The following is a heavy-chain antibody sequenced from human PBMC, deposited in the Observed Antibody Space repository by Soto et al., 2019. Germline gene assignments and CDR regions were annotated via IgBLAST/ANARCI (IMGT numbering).Heavy chain of an antibody. CDR1: GFTFSSYS. CDR2: ISSSSSYI. J-gene: IGHJ4*02. V-gene: IGHV3-21*01. CDR3: ARRIAAPDGPYYFDY. Sequence: EVQLVESGGGLVKPGGSLRLSCAASGFTFSSYSMNWVRQAPGKGLEWVSSISSSSSYIYYADSVKGRFTISRDNAKNSLYLQMNSLRAEDTAVYYCARRIAAPDGPYYFDYWGQGTLVTVSS. D-gene: IGHD6-13*01.